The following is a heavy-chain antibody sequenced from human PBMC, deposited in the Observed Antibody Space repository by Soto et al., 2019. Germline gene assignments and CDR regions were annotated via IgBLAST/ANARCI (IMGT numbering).Heavy chain of an antibody. CDR3: AKASDYGDYVRKNDAFDI. Sequence: GGSLRLSCAASGFTFSSYGMHWVRQAPGKGLEWVAVISYDGSNKYYADSVKGRFTISRDNSKNTLYLQMNSLRAEDTAMYYCAKASDYGDYVRKNDAFDIWGQGTMVTVSS. CDR2: ISYDGSNK. J-gene: IGHJ3*02. D-gene: IGHD4-17*01. V-gene: IGHV3-30*18. CDR1: GFTFSSYG.